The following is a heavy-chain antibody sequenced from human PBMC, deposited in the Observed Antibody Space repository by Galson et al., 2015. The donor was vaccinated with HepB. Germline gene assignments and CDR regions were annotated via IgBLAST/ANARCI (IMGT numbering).Heavy chain of an antibody. CDR2: INPFNGTV. D-gene: IGHD3-16*02. Sequence: SVKVSCKASGYNFNLHKVHWVRLAPGQGLEWMGWINPFNGTVHCPQNLQGRVSMTTDNSTSTVYMQLRGLRPGDTAVYFCARDGGVQRSRYKKHFDNWGQGTLVTVSS. J-gene: IGHJ4*02. CDR3: ARDGGVQRSRYKKHFDN. V-gene: IGHV1-18*04. CDR1: GYNFNLHK.